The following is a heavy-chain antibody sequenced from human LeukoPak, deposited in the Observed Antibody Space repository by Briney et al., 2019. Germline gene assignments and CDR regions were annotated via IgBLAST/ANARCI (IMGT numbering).Heavy chain of an antibody. CDR2: IYPGDSDT. V-gene: IGHV5-51*01. CDR3: GRPHYDFWSGYYRGFDY. Sequence: GESLKISCKGSGYSFTSYWIGWVRQMPGKGLEWMGIIYPGDSDTRYSPSFQGQVTISADKSISTAYLQWSSLKASDTAMYYCGRPHYDFWSGYYRGFDYWGQGTLVTVSS. D-gene: IGHD3-3*01. J-gene: IGHJ4*02. CDR1: GYSFTSYW.